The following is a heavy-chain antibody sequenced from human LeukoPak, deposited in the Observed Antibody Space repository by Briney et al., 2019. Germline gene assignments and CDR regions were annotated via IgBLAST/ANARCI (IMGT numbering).Heavy chain of an antibody. J-gene: IGHJ6*03. V-gene: IGHV3-30*02. CDR3: ARALKGLRRRIGGTTTFEYYYYMDV. CDR1: GFTFSSYG. D-gene: IGHD1-26*01. CDR2: TRYDGSNK. Sequence: PGGSLRLSCAASGFTFSSYGMYWVRQAPGKGLEWVAFTRYDGSNKYYADSVKGRFTISRDNSKNTLYLKMNSLRAEDTAVYYCARALKGLRRRIGGTTTFEYYYYMDVWGKGTTVTISS.